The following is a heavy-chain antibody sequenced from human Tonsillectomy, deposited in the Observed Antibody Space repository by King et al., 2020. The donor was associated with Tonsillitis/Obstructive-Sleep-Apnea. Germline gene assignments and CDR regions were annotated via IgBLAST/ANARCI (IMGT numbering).Heavy chain of an antibody. D-gene: IGHD3-3*01. J-gene: IGHJ6*02. V-gene: IGHV3-15*07. CDR1: GFSFTNAW. Sequence: VQLVESGGGLVKPGGSLRLSCAASGFSFTNAWLNWVRQAPGKGLEWFGRNKSKTDGETTDYVASVKARFAISRDDSKNTLYLQMNSLEIEDKVVYYCSRGDFWSGYALYYDCAFDVWGQGTTVTVSS. CDR3: SRGDFWSGYALYYDCAFDV. CDR2: NKSKTDGETT.